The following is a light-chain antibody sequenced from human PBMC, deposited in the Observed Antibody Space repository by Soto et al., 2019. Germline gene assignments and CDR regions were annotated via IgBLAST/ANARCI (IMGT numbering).Light chain of an antibody. Sequence: DIQMTQSPSTLSASVGDRVTITCRASQSISSWLAWYQQKPGKAPKLLIYDASSLESGVPSRFGGSGSGTEFTLTISSLQPDDFATYYCQQYNSYSPLFTFGPGTKVDIK. J-gene: IGKJ3*01. CDR3: QQYNSYSPLFT. V-gene: IGKV1-5*01. CDR2: DAS. CDR1: QSISSW.